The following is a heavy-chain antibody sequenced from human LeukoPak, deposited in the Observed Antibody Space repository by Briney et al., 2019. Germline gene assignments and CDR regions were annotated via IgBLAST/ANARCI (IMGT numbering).Heavy chain of an antibody. CDR2: IRSKPYRGTT. Sequence: PGGSLRLSCAASGFTFTNYAMSWVRKAPGKGLEWVGFIRSKPYRGTTEYAASVKGRFNISRDDSKSIAYLQMNSLKTEDTAVYYCTRGRDGYNYQFDYWGQGTLVTVSS. CDR1: GFTFTNYA. V-gene: IGHV3-49*04. CDR3: TRGRDGYNYQFDY. J-gene: IGHJ4*02. D-gene: IGHD5-24*01.